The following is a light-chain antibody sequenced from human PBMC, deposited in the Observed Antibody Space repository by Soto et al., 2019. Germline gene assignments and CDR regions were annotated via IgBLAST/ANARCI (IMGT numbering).Light chain of an antibody. V-gene: IGLV2-14*01. J-gene: IGLJ1*01. CDR3: SSYTTTSTLGV. CDR1: SSDVGAYNL. CDR2: EVT. Sequence: QSVLTQPASVSGSPGQSITISCTGTSSDVGAYNLVSWYQQYPGKAPKLTVYEVTNRPSGVSNRFSGSKSGNAASLTISGLQAEDEADYYCSSYTTTSTLGVFGTGTKVTVL.